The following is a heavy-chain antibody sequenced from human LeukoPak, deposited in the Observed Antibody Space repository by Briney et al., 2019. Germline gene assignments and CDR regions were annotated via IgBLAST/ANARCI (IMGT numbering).Heavy chain of an antibody. CDR2: LYSDGNT. J-gene: IGHJ4*02. D-gene: IGHD1-14*01. CDR3: ARGVEPLAANTLAY. V-gene: IGHV3-53*01. CDR1: GFTVITND. Sequence: GGSLRLSCAASGFTVITNDMTWVRQAPGKGLEWVSVLYSDGNTKYADSVQGRFTISRENSKNTLYLEMNSLSSDDTAVYYCARGVEPLAANTLAYWGQGTLVTVSS.